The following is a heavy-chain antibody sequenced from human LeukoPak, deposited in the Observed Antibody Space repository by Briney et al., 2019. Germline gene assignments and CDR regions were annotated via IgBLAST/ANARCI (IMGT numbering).Heavy chain of an antibody. CDR2: IYYSGST. D-gene: IGHD4-17*01. CDR3: ARGDYGDYEGGWFDP. V-gene: IGHV4-59*05. CDR1: GGSISSYY. J-gene: IGHJ5*02. Sequence: SETLSLTCTVSGGSISSYYWSWIRQPPGKGLEWIGSIYYSGSTYYNPSLKSRVTISVDTSKNQFSLKLSSVTAADTAVYYCARGDYGDYEGGWFDPWGQGTLVTVSS.